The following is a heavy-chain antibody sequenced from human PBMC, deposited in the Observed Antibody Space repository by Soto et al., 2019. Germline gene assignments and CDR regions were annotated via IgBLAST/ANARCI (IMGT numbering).Heavy chain of an antibody. Sequence: SETLSLTCTVSGGSISSGDYYWSWIRQPPGKGLEWIGYIYYSGSTYYNPSLKSRVTISVDTSKNQFSLKLSSVTAADTAVYYCASVSNSYYCYYYGMDVWGQGTTVTVSS. J-gene: IGHJ6*02. V-gene: IGHV4-30-4*01. CDR1: GGSISSGDYY. CDR3: ASVSNSYYCYYYGMDV. D-gene: IGHD4-4*01. CDR2: IYYSGST.